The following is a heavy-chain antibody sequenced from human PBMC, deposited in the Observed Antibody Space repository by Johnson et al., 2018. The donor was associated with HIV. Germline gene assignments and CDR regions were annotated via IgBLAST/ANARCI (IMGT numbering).Heavy chain of an antibody. V-gene: IGHV3-66*01. J-gene: IGHJ3*02. CDR2: IYSGGST. CDR3: AREATYYDYVWGSYAFDI. CDR1: GFTVSSNY. Sequence: VQLVESGGGLVQPGGSLRLSCAASGFTVSSNYMSWVRQAPGKGLEWVSVIYSGGSTYYADSVKGRFTISRDNSKNTLYLQMNSLIAEDTAVYYCAREATYYDYVWGSYAFDIWGQGTMVTVSS. D-gene: IGHD3-16*01.